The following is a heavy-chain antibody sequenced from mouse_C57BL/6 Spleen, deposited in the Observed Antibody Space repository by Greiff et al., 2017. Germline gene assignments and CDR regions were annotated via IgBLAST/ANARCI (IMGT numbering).Heavy chain of an antibody. V-gene: IGHV1-26*01. D-gene: IGHD1-1*01. CDR3: ARLELLPNAMDY. J-gene: IGHJ4*01. Sequence: VQLQQSGPELVKPGASVKISCKASGYTFTDYYMNWVKQSHGKSLEWIGDINPNNGGTSYNQKFKGKATLTVDKSSSTAYMELRSLTSEDSAVYYCARLELLPNAMDYWGQGTSVTVSS. CDR2: INPNNGGT. CDR1: GYTFTDYY.